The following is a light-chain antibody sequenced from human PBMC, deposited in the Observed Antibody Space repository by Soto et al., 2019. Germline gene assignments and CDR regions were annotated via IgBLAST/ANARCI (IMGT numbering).Light chain of an antibody. J-gene: IGLJ3*02. CDR2: GVT. V-gene: IGLV2-14*03. CDR1: SGDVGFYDF. CDR3: ASYTGSSTYL. Sequence: QSVLTQPASMSGSPGQSITISSTGTSGDVGFYDFVSWYQQHPGKVPRLIIYGVTKRPSGVSHRFSGSKSGNTASLTISGLQVEDEADYSCASYTGSSTYLFGGGTKVTVL.